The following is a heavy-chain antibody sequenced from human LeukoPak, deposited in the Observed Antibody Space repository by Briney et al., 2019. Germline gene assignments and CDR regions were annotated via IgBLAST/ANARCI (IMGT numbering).Heavy chain of an antibody. D-gene: IGHD3-3*01. V-gene: IGHV4-59*01. CDR2: IYCSGST. CDR1: GGSISSYY. Sequence: SETLSLTCTVSGGSISSYYWSWIRHPPGKGLEWIGYIYCSGSTTYNPSLKSRVTISVDTSKNQFSLKLSSGTAADTAVYYCARFIWSGYYMAFDIWGQGTMVTVSS. CDR3: ARFIWSGYYMAFDI. J-gene: IGHJ3*02.